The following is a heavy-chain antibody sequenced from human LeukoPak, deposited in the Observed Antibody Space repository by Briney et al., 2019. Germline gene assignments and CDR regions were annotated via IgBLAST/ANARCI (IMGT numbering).Heavy chain of an antibody. D-gene: IGHD2-2*02. CDR3: ARGPTHIPST. J-gene: IGHJ4*02. V-gene: IGHV3-48*01. CDR1: GFTFSSYS. Sequence: GGSLRLSCAASGFTFSSYSMNWVRQAPGKGLEWISYIGTGIYTTFYADSVRGRFTISRDNAKNSLYLQMNSLRAEDTAVYYCARGPTHIPSTWGQATLVTVSS. CDR2: IGTGIYTT.